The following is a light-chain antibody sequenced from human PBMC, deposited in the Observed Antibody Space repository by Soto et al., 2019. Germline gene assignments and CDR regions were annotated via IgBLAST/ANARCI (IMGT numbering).Light chain of an antibody. Sequence: EIVLTQSPATLSLSPGERATLSCRASQSVSSYLAWYQQKPGQAPRLLIYDASNMATGIPARFSGSGSGTDFTLTISSLEPEDFAVYYCQQRSSWLTFGGGTKVELK. J-gene: IGKJ4*01. V-gene: IGKV3-11*01. CDR3: QQRSSWLT. CDR1: QSVSSY. CDR2: DAS.